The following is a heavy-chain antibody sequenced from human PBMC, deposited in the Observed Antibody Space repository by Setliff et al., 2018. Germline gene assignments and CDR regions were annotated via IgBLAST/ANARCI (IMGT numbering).Heavy chain of an antibody. CDR3: AREPLRVVVTSDAFDI. J-gene: IGHJ3*02. CDR1: GGSISSSSYY. V-gene: IGHV4-39*07. D-gene: IGHD3-22*01. Sequence: ASETLSLTCTVSGGSISSSSYYWGWIRQPPGKGLEWIGSIYYSGSTYYNPSLKSRVTISVDTSKNQFSLKLSSVTAADTAVYYCAREPLRVVVTSDAFDIWGQGTMVTVSS. CDR2: IYYSGST.